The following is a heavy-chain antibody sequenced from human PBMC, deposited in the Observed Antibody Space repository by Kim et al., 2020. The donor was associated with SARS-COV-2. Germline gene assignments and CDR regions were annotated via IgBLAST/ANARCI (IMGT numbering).Heavy chain of an antibody. J-gene: IGHJ4*02. CDR3: ALGGTGFLDY. Sequence: STNNNPSLKSRVTMSIDKSKNQFSLNLSSVTAADTAVYYCALGGTGFLDYWGQGILVTVSS. V-gene: IGHV4-4*02. CDR2: ST. D-gene: IGHD3-10*01.